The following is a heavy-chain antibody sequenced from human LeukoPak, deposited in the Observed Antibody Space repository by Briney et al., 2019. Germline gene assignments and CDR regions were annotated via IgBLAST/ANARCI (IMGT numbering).Heavy chain of an antibody. CDR3: ARHWRRDGYNPTLVY. V-gene: IGHV4-59*08. CDR1: GGSISSYY. D-gene: IGHD5-24*01. J-gene: IGHJ4*02. CDR2: IYYSGST. Sequence: SETLSLTCTVSGGSISSYYWSWIRQPPGKGLEWIGYIYYSGSTNYNPSLKSRVTISVDTSKNQFSLKLSSVTAADTAVYYCARHWRRDGYNPTLVYWGQGTLVTVSS.